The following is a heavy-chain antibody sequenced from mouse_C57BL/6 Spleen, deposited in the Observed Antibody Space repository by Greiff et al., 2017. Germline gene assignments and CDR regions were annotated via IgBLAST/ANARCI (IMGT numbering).Heavy chain of an antibody. CDR2: IYPGDGDT. V-gene: IGHV1-80*01. CDR3: AREDNYGSSAWFAY. CDR1: GYAFSSYW. Sequence: VQLQQSGAELVKPGASVKISCKASGYAFSSYWMNWVKQRPGKGLEWIGQIYPGDGDTNYNGKFKGKATLTADKSSSTAYMQLSSLTSEDSAVYFCAREDNYGSSAWFAYWGQGTLVTVSA. D-gene: IGHD1-1*01. J-gene: IGHJ3*01.